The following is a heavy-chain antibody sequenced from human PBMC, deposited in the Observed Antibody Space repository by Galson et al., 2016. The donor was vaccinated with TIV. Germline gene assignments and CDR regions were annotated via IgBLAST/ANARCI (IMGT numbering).Heavy chain of an antibody. J-gene: IGHJ6*03. D-gene: IGHD3-3*01. CDR1: GYTLSSYS. Sequence: SVKVSCKASGYTLSSYSISWVRQAPGQGLEWLGWISGYNGNKNYAQKFQGRVTMTTDTSTSTAYMELRSLRSDNTAVYYCARAPTKTFDFWSGYDNSFCMDVWGKGTTVIVSS. V-gene: IGHV1-18*01. CDR2: ISGYNGNK. CDR3: ARAPTKTFDFWSGYDNSFCMDV.